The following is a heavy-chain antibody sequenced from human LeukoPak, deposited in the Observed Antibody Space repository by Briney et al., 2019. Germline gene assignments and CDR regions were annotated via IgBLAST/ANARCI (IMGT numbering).Heavy chain of an antibody. J-gene: IGHJ5*02. CDR1: GGSISSSSYY. Sequence: SETLSLTCTVSGGSISSSSYYWGWIRQPPGKGLEWIGSIYYSGSTYYNPSLKSRVTISVDTSKNQFSLKLSSVTAADMAVYYCASAGYSSSWYPVWFDPWGQGTLVTVSS. V-gene: IGHV4-39*01. CDR3: ASAGYSSSWYPVWFDP. CDR2: IYYSGST. D-gene: IGHD6-13*01.